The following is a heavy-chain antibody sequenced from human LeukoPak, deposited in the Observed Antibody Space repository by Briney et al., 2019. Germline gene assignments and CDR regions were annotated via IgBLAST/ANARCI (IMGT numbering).Heavy chain of an antibody. CDR3: TRAHALQPFDY. Sequence: GASVTVSCKASGYTFTSYYIHWVRQAPGQGLEWMGIINPSGGSTNYAQKLQGRVTMTRETSTTTVYMELSSLRSDDTAVYYCTRAHALQPFDYWGQGTLVTVSS. D-gene: IGHD5-18*01. CDR1: GYTFTSYY. CDR2: INPSGGST. V-gene: IGHV1-46*03. J-gene: IGHJ4*02.